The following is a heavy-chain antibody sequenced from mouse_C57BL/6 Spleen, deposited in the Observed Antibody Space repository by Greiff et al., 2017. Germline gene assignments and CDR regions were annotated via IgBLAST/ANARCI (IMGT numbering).Heavy chain of an antibody. J-gene: IGHJ2*01. V-gene: IGHV5-17*01. Sequence: EVKVVESGGGLVKPGGSLKLSCAASGFTFSDYGMHWVRQAPEKGLEWVAYISSGSSTIYYADTVKGRFTISRDNAKNTLFLQMTSLRSEDTSMYYCARGGTVVVFDYWGQGTTLTVSS. CDR2: ISSGSSTI. CDR3: ARGGTVVVFDY. D-gene: IGHD1-1*01. CDR1: GFTFSDYG.